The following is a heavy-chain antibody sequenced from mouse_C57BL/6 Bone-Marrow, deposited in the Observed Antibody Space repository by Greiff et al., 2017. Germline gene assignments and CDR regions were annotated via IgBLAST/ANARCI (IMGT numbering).Heavy chain of an antibody. Sequence: EVMLVESGGDLVKPGGSLKLSCAASGFTFSSYGMSWVRQTPDKRLEWVATISSGGSYTYYPDSVKGRFTISRDNAKNTLYLQMSSLKSEDTAMYYCARHGYYDAMDYWGQGTSV. CDR3: ARHGYYDAMDY. CDR2: ISSGGSYT. D-gene: IGHD2-2*01. CDR1: GFTFSSYG. V-gene: IGHV5-6*01. J-gene: IGHJ4*01.